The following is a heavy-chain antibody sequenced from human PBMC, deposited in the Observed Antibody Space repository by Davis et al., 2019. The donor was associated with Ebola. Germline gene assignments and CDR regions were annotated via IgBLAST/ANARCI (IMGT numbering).Heavy chain of an antibody. Sequence: ETLSLTCTVSGGSISSYYWSWIRQPPGKGLEWMGIIYAGDSDTRYSPSFEGQVTISADKSISTAYLQWSSLKASDTAMYYCARLRSITRLTSFYYWGQGTLVTVSS. D-gene: IGHD3-10*01. V-gene: IGHV5-51*01. CDR1: GGSISSYY. J-gene: IGHJ4*02. CDR2: IYAGDSDT. CDR3: ARLRSITRLTSFYY.